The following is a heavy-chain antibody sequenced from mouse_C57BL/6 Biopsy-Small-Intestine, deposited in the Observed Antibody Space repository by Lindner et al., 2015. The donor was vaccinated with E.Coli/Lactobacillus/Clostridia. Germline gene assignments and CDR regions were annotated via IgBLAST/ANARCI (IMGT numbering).Heavy chain of an antibody. CDR2: IYPRSGNT. Sequence: VQLQESGAELARPGASVKLSCKASGYTFTSYGISWVKQRTGQGLEWIGEIYPRSGNTYYNEKFKGKATLTADKSSSTAYMELRSLTSEDSAVYFCAGEGSRGYAMDYWGQGTSVTVSS. D-gene: IGHD3-3*01. CDR1: GYTFTSYG. J-gene: IGHJ4*01. CDR3: AGEGSRGYAMDY. V-gene: IGHV1-81*01.